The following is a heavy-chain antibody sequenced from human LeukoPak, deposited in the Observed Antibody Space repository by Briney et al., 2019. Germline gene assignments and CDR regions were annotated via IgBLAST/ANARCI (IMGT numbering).Heavy chain of an antibody. J-gene: IGHJ4*02. V-gene: IGHV3-23*01. Sequence: GGSLRLSCAASGFTFSSYAMSRVRQAPGKGLEWVSAISGSGGSTYYADSVKGRFTISRDNSKNTLYLQMNSLRAEDTAVYYCAKDGTSRYYDSSGYYFWGQGTLVTVSS. CDR2: ISGSGGST. CDR1: GFTFSSYA. D-gene: IGHD3-22*01. CDR3: AKDGTSRYYDSSGYYF.